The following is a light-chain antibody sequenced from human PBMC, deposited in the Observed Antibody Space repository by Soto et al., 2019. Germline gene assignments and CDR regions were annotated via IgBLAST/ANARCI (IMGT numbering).Light chain of an antibody. Sequence: EIVLTQSPATLSLSPGERATLSCRASQSVGTHLAWYQKKPGQGPRLLIYDASTRATGIPARFSGGGSGTDFTLTISSLEPDDFAVYYCQQYNNWPPEYTFGQGTKLEIK. J-gene: IGKJ2*01. CDR2: DAS. V-gene: IGKV3-11*01. CDR3: QQYNNWPPEYT. CDR1: QSVGTH.